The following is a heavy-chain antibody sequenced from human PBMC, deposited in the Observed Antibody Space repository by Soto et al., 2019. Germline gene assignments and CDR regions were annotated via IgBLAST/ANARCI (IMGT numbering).Heavy chain of an antibody. CDR3: AKRQGIGAAAKNFDF. CDR2: ISGGGNLI. Sequence: EVPLLESGGGLVQPGGSLRLSCEASGFLFSNHAMSWVRQVPGKGLEWVSGISGGGNLIYYADSVRGRFTMSRDNSKNMLYLQMNSLRGEGTAVYFCAKRQGIGAAAKNFDFWGRGARVTVPS. D-gene: IGHD6-13*01. CDR1: GFLFSNHA. J-gene: IGHJ4*02. V-gene: IGHV3-23*01.